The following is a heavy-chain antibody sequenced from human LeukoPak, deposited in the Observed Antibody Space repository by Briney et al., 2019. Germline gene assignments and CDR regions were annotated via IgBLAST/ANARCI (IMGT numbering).Heavy chain of an antibody. D-gene: IGHD6-19*01. CDR1: GGTFSSYA. CDR2: INPNSGGT. J-gene: IGHJ4*02. CDR3: ARDLAVAGTSYFDY. V-gene: IGHV1-2*02. Sequence: ASVTVSCKASGGTFSSYAISWVRQAPGQGLEWMGWINPNSGGTNYAQKFQGRVTMTRDASISTAYMELSRLRSDDTAVYYCARDLAVAGTSYFDYWGQGTLVTVSS.